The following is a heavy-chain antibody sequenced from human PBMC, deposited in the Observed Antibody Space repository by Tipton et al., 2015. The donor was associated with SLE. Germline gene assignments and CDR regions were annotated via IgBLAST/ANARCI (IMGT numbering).Heavy chain of an antibody. D-gene: IGHD3-3*01. CDR2: INHSGST. J-gene: IGHJ6*02. CDR1: GGSFSGYY. CDR3: AKRNDFWSGYYGYYYGMDV. V-gene: IGHV4-34*01. Sequence: TLSLTCAVYGGSFSGYYWSWIRQPPGKGLEWIGEINHSGSTNYNPSLKGRVTISVDTSKNQFPLKLSSVTAADTAVYYCAKRNDFWSGYYGYYYGMDVWGQGTTVTVSS.